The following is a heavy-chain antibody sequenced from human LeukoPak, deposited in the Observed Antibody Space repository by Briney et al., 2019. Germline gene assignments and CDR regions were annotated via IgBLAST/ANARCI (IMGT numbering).Heavy chain of an antibody. D-gene: IGHD3-22*01. CDR1: GNYW. CDR2: INSDGSWT. V-gene: IGHV3-74*01. CDR3: ARETYYYDSSGYGAYYFDY. Sequence: GGSLRLSCAASGNYWMHWVRQAPGKGLVWVSHINSDGSWTSYADSVKGRFTISRDNAKNSLYLQMNSLRAEDTAVYYCARETYYYDSSGYGAYYFDYWGQGTLVTVSS. J-gene: IGHJ4*02.